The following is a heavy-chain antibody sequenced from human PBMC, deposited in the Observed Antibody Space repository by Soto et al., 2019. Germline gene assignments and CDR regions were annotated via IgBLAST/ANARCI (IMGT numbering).Heavy chain of an antibody. J-gene: IGHJ3*02. CDR2: IRSKAYGGTT. CDR1: GFTFGDYA. D-gene: IGHD3-3*01. Sequence: GGSLRLSCTASGFTFGDYAMSWFRQAPGKGLEWVGFIRSKAYGGTTEYAASVKGRFTISRDDSKSIAYLQMNSLKTEDTAVYYCTTRQALEYYDFWSGLFGDAFDIWGQGTMVTVSS. V-gene: IGHV3-49*03. CDR3: TTRQALEYYDFWSGLFGDAFDI.